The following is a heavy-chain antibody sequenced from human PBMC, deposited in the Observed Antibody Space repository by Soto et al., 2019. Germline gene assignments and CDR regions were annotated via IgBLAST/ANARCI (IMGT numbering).Heavy chain of an antibody. CDR2: INAGNGNT. V-gene: IGHV1-3*01. Sequence: ASVKVSCKASGYTFTSYAMHWVRQAPGQRLEWMGWINAGNGNTKYSQRFQGRVTITRDTSASTAYMELSSLRSEDTAVYYCASPPLYGDYGPNAEYFQHWGQGTLVTVSS. J-gene: IGHJ1*01. D-gene: IGHD4-17*01. CDR1: GYTFTSYA. CDR3: ASPPLYGDYGPNAEYFQH.